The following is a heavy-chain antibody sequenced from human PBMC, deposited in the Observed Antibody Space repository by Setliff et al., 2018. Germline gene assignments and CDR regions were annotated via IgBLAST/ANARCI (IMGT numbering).Heavy chain of an antibody. CDR3: ERLVRYCSTTSCQRTSGNDF. D-gene: IGHD2-2*01. J-gene: IGHJ4*02. Sequence: ASVKVSCKASGYTFTDYGISWVRQAPGQGLEWMGWISPYTGNTFYAPQFQGRVIMTTDTSAKTAYMDLRSLRSDDTAVYYCERLVRYCSTTSCQRTSGNDFWGLGTLVTVSS. CDR1: GYTFTDYG. V-gene: IGHV1-18*01. CDR2: ISPYTGNT.